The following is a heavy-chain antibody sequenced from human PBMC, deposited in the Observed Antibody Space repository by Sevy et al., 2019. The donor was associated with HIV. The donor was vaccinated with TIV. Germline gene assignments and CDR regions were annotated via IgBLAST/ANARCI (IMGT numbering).Heavy chain of an antibody. CDR3: ARDLRDYYDSSGYYVSGMDV. CDR1: GGSISSYY. J-gene: IGHJ6*02. CDR2: IYYSGST. V-gene: IGHV4-59*01. D-gene: IGHD3-22*01. Sequence: SETLSLTCTASGGSISSYYWSWIRQPPGKGLEWIGYIYYSGSTNYNPSLKSRVTISVDTSKNQFSLKLSSVTAADTAVYYCARDLRDYYDSSGYYVSGMDVWGQGTTVTVSS.